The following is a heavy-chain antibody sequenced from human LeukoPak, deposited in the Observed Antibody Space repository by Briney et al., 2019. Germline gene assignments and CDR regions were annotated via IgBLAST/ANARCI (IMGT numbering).Heavy chain of an antibody. CDR2: MYHSGST. D-gene: IGHD3-10*01. J-gene: IGHJ2*01. CDR3: ARHLYYSASAFWYIDL. CDR1: GYSISSAYY. Sequence: RASETLSLTCSVSGYSISSAYYWGWIRQPPGKGLEWIGTMYHSGSTNYNPSLKSRVTISVDTSKNQFSLILTSVTAADTAEYYCARHLYYSASAFWYIDLWGRGTLVIVSP. V-gene: IGHV4-38-2*02.